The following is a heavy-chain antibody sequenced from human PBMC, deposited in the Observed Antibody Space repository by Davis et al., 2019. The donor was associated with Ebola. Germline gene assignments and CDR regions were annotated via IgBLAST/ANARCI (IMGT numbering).Heavy chain of an antibody. D-gene: IGHD6-6*01. CDR2: INHSGST. CDR1: GGSFSGYY. CDR3: ARGLGQYSRTFDY. V-gene: IGHV4-34*01. Sequence: PSETLSLTCAVYGGSFSGYYWTWIRQSPGKGLEWIGEINHSGSTNYNPSLKSRLTISVDTSKNQFSLKVSSVTAADTAVYYCARGLGQYSRTFDYWGQGTLVTVSS. J-gene: IGHJ4*02.